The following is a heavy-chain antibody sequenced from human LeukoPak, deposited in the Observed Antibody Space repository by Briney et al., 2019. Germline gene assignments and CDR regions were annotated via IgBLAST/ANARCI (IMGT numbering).Heavy chain of an antibody. Sequence: PGGSLRPSCVVSKFTFSNYWMHWVRQAPGEGLVWVSRINGDGSSTAYADSVKGRFTISRDNAKNTLYLQMNSLRAEDTAVYYCARVRYSYGLLDYWGQGTLVTVSS. J-gene: IGHJ4*02. D-gene: IGHD5-18*01. CDR1: KFTFSNYW. CDR3: ARVRYSYGLLDY. V-gene: IGHV3-74*01. CDR2: INGDGSST.